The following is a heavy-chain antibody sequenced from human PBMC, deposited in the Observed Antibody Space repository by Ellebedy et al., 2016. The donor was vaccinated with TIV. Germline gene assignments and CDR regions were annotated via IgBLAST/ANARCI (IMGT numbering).Heavy chain of an antibody. CDR2: INPDGSTT. J-gene: IGHJ4*02. V-gene: IGHV3-74*01. D-gene: IGHD3-10*01. CDR3: ARDVAGSPHS. CDR1: GFTFSSYW. Sequence: GGSLILSXAASGFTFSSYWVNWVRHAPGKGLMWVSLINPDGSTTTYADSVKGRFTTSRDNAKNTVYLQMNGLRADDTAVYYCARDVAGSPHSWGQGTLVTVSS.